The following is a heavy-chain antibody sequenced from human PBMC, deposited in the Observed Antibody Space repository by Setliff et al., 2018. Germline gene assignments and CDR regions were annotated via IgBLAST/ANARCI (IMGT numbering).Heavy chain of an antibody. CDR3: ATLSKDLNY. CDR2: ISSSGSLI. Sequence: GGSLRLSCATSGFTFSDYYMSWIRQTPGKGLEWVAYISSSGSLIYYPDSVKGRFTISRDSSKNTVYLQMNSLTAEDTAMYYCATLSKDLNYWGQGTLVTVSS. D-gene: IGHD3-3*01. CDR1: GFTFSDYY. J-gene: IGHJ4*02. V-gene: IGHV3-11*04.